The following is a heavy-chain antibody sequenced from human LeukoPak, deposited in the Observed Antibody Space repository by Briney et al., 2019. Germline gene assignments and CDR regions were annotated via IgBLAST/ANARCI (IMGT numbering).Heavy chain of an antibody. Sequence: SVKVSCKASGGTFSSYAISWVRQAPGQGLEWMGGIIPIFGAANYAQKFQGRVTITTDESTSTAYMELSSLRSEDTAVYYCARPRIAARPEGAFDIWGQGTMVTVSS. CDR1: GGTFSSYA. CDR2: IIPIFGAA. CDR3: ARPRIAARPEGAFDI. J-gene: IGHJ3*02. D-gene: IGHD6-6*01. V-gene: IGHV1-69*05.